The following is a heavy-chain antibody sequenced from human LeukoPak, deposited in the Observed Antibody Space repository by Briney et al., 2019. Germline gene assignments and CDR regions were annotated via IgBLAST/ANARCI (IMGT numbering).Heavy chain of an antibody. Sequence: GASVKVSCKSSGYTFTSYGISWVRQAPGQGLEWMGWINAGNGNTKYLQKFQGRVTITRDTSASTAYMELSSLRSEDTAVYYCASHSSSWYDAFDIWGQGTMVTVSS. CDR1: GYTFTSYG. V-gene: IGHV1-3*01. CDR3: ASHSSSWYDAFDI. CDR2: INAGNGNT. D-gene: IGHD6-13*01. J-gene: IGHJ3*02.